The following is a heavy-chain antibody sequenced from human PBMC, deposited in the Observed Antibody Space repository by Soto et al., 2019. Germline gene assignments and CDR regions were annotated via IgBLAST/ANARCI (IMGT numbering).Heavy chain of an antibody. D-gene: IGHD6-13*01. V-gene: IGHV4-4*02. CDR2: TYHSGTT. J-gene: IGHJ5*02. CDR3: AREVNSSPARGPNWFDP. CDR1: GDSINNSHW. Sequence: QVQLQESGPGLVQPSGTLSLTCAVSGDSINNSHWWSWVRQTPGKGLECIGETYHSGTTNYNPSLKTRVTISIDKSKNQFSLKMNSVTAADTAVYYCAREVNSSPARGPNWFDPWGQGTLVTVSS.